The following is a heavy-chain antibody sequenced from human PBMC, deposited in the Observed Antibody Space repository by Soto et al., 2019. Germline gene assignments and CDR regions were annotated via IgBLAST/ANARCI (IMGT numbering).Heavy chain of an antibody. J-gene: IGHJ4*02. V-gene: IGHV4-34*01. CDR1: GGSFSGYY. Sequence: QVQLQQWGAGLLKPSETLSLTCAVYGGSFSGYYWSWIRQPPGKGLEWIGEINHSGSTNYNPSLKSRVTLSVDTSKNQFSLKLSSVTAADTAVYYCARVYYDILTGYYVDYWGQGTLVTVSS. D-gene: IGHD3-9*01. CDR3: ARVYYDILTGYYVDY. CDR2: INHSGST.